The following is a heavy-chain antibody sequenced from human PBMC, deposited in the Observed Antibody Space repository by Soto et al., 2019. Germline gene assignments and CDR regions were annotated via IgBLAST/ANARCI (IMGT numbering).Heavy chain of an antibody. Sequence: QVQLVESGGGLVQPGGSLRLSCAASGFTFSDYYMNWIRQAPGKGLEWVSYISSSSSNTNYADSVKGRFTISRDNAKNSLYLQMNGLRAGERAVDSCARDWGRVYGSDQTFDYWGQGTLVTVSS. CDR2: ISSSSSNT. D-gene: IGHD3-10*01. CDR3: ARDWGRVYGSDQTFDY. V-gene: IGHV3-11*06. J-gene: IGHJ4*02. CDR1: GFTFSDYY.